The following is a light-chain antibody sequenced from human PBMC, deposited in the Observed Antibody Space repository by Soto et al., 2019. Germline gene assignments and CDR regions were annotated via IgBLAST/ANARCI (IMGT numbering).Light chain of an antibody. CDR1: QSISSY. CDR3: QQSYSTPLT. Sequence: IQLTQSPSSLSASVGDRVTITCRASQSISSYLNWYQQKPGKAPKHLIYAASSLQSGVPSRFSGSGSGTDFTLTISSLQPEDFATYYCQQSYSTPLTFGGGTKVDIK. V-gene: IGKV1-39*01. CDR2: AAS. J-gene: IGKJ4*01.